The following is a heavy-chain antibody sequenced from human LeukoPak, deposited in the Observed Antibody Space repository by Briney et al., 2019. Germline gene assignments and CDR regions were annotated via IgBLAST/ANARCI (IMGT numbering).Heavy chain of an antibody. CDR2: MYSGGTT. CDR3: ARDQTYSGSGIYTYFDY. D-gene: IGHD3-10*01. J-gene: IGHJ4*02. Sequence: SGTLSLTCTVSDGSINGYYWSWIRQPPGKGLDWIGYMYSGGTTKYSPSLKSRVTISADTSKNHFSLKLSSVTAADTAVYYCARDQTYSGSGIYTYFDYWGQGILVTVSS. CDR1: DGSINGYY. V-gene: IGHV4-4*08.